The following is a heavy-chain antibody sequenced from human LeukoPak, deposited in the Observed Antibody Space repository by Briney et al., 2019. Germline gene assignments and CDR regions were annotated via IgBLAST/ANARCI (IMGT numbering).Heavy chain of an antibody. CDR2: ISSSSSYI. Sequence: GGSLRLSCVASRFTFSSYSMNWVRQAPGKGLEWVSSISSSSSYIYYADSVKGRLTISRDNAKNSLYLQMNSLRAEDTAVYYCARVLPRGSHRDDYWGQGTLVTVSS. D-gene: IGHD1-26*01. CDR3: ARVLPRGSHRDDY. J-gene: IGHJ4*02. V-gene: IGHV3-21*01. CDR1: RFTFSSYS.